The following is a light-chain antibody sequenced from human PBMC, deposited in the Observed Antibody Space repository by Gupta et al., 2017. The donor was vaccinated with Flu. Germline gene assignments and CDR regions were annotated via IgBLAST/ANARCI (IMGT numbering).Light chain of an antibody. CDR2: DTS. CDR1: QSVRSY. J-gene: IGKJ1*01. V-gene: IGKV3-11*01. Sequence: PATLSLSPGERATLSCWASQSVRSYLAWYQQKPGQAPRLLIYDTSNRATGIPARFSGSGSGTDFTLTISSLEPEDFAVYFCQQRSNCPWTFGQGTXVEIK. CDR3: QQRSNCPWT.